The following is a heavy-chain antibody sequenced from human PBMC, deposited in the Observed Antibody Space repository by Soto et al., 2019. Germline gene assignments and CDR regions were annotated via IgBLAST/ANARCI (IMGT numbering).Heavy chain of an antibody. CDR3: ARYDYVWGSYRHYYYYGMDV. J-gene: IGHJ6*02. V-gene: IGHV3-30*03. Sequence: QVQLVESGGGVVQPGRSLRLSCSASGFTFSSYGRHWVRQAPGEELEWVAVISYDGSNKYYADSVKGRFTISRDNSKNTLYLQMNSLRAEDTAVYYCARYDYVWGSYRHYYYYGMDVWGQGTTVTVSS. D-gene: IGHD3-16*02. CDR2: ISYDGSNK. CDR1: GFTFSSYG.